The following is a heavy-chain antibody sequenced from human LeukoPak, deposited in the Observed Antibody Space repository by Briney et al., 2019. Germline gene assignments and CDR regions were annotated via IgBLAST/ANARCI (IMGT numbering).Heavy chain of an antibody. CDR1: GGSISSYY. V-gene: IGHV4-59*01. CDR2: IYYSGST. CDR3: ARVTSEWELLDYYYGMDV. Sequence: TSETLSLTCTVSGGSISSYYWSWIRQPPGKGLEWIGYIYYSGSTNYNPSLKSRVTISVDTSKNQFSLKLSSVTAADTAVYYCARVTSEWELLDYYYGMDVWGQGTTVTVSS. J-gene: IGHJ6*02. D-gene: IGHD1-26*01.